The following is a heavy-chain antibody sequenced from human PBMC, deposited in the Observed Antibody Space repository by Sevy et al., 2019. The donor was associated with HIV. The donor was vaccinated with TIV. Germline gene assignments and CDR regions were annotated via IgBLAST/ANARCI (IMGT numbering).Heavy chain of an antibody. CDR2: ISSNGGST. CDR3: VKDQATIFGVVIPGDY. D-gene: IGHD3-3*01. CDR1: GFTFSSYA. V-gene: IGHV3-64D*06. Sequence: GGSLRLSCSASGFTFSSYAMHWVRQAPGKGLEYVSAISSNGGSTYYADSVKGRFTISRDNSKNTPYLQMSSLRAEDTAVYYCVKDQATIFGVVIPGDYWGQGTLVTVSS. J-gene: IGHJ4*02.